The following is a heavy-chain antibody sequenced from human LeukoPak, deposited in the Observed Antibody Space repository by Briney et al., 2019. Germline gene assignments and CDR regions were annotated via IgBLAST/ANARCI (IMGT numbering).Heavy chain of an antibody. CDR1: GFTFGSYG. CDR3: ATDRGWRTSGYYLYYFEY. Sequence: GGSLRLSCAASGFTFGSYGMHWVRQAPGKGLEWVAVIWYDGSNKYYADSVKGRFTISRDNSKNTLDLQMNSLRAADTAVYYCATDRGWRTSGYYLYYFEYWGQGTLVTYSS. J-gene: IGHJ4*02. V-gene: IGHV3-33*01. CDR2: IWYDGSNK. D-gene: IGHD3-3*01.